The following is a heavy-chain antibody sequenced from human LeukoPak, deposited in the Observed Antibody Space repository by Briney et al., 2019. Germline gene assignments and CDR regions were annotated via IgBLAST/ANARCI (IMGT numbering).Heavy chain of an antibody. CDR1: GGSFSGYY. Sequence: SETLSLTCAVYGGSFSGYYWSWLRQPPGKGLEWISEINHSGSTNYNPSLKSRVNISVDTSKNQFSLKLSSVTAADTAVYYCAIEGEYPFDYWGQGTLVTVSS. V-gene: IGHV4-34*01. CDR2: INHSGST. CDR3: AIEGEYPFDY. J-gene: IGHJ4*02. D-gene: IGHD2/OR15-2a*01.